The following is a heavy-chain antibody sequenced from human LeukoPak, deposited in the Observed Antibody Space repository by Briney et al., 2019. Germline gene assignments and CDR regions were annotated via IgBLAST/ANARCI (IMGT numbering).Heavy chain of an antibody. CDR2: ISSSSSYI. Sequence: GGSLRLSCAASGFTFSSYNMNWVRQAPGKGLEWVSSISSSSSYIYYADSVKGRFTISRDNAKDSLYLQMNSLRAEDTAVYYCARDLGGYCSGGSCSNFDYWGQGTLVTVSS. CDR1: GFTFSSYN. CDR3: ARDLGGYCSGGSCSNFDY. V-gene: IGHV3-21*01. J-gene: IGHJ4*02. D-gene: IGHD2-15*01.